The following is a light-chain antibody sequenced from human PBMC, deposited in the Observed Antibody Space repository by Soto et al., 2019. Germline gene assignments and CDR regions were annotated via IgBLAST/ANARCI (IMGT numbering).Light chain of an antibody. CDR1: QTITSFY. CDR2: GTS. CDR3: QQFGGSPPRFT. Sequence: IVLTQSPGTLSLSPGERATLTCRASQTITSFYLAWYQQKPGQAPRLLIYGTSTRATGIPDRFSGSGSGTDFTLTIRKLEPEDVAVYYCQQFGGSPPRFTFGPGTKVEVK. V-gene: IGKV3-20*01. J-gene: IGKJ3*01.